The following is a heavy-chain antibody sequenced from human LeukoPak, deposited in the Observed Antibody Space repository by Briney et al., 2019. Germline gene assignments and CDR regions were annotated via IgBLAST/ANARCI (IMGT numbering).Heavy chain of an antibody. J-gene: IGHJ5*01. CDR1: GDSISSRSSY. CDR3: AGDGSASNWFYY. V-gene: IGHV4-39*07. D-gene: IGHD2-2*01. CDR2: ISYSGST. Sequence: SETLSLTCTVPGDSISSRSSYWGWIRQPPGKGLEWIGTISYSGSTYYIPSLKSRITISLDTSKSQFSLKLNSVTAADTAVYFCAGDGSASNWFYYWGQGTLVTVSS.